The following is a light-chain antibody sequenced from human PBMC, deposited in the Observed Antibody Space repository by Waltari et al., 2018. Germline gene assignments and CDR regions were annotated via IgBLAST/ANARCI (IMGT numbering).Light chain of an antibody. CDR1: NIGSKS. V-gene: IGLV3-21*04. CDR3: QVWDSTSDHYVI. Sequence: SYVLTQPPSVSVDPGKTARITCGGNNIGSKSVHWYQQKPGQAPVLVIYDDRDRPSGVPGRFSGSNAGNAATLTSSRAEAGDEAVYSCQVWDSTSDHYVIFGGGTKLTVL. J-gene: IGLJ2*01. CDR2: DDR.